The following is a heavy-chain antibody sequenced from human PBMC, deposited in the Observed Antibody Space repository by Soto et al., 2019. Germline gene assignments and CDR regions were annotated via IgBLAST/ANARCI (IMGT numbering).Heavy chain of an antibody. V-gene: IGHV4-4*02. Sequence: SETLSLTCTVSGGSMSSSNWWNWVRQPPGKGLEWIGETHHSGRTNYNPSLKSRVTISVDTSKNHFSLKLSSVTAADTAVYYCARRYGSAIDYWGQGTLVTVSS. CDR3: ARRYGSAIDY. CDR1: GGSMSSSNW. D-gene: IGHD1-26*01. CDR2: THHSGRT. J-gene: IGHJ4*02.